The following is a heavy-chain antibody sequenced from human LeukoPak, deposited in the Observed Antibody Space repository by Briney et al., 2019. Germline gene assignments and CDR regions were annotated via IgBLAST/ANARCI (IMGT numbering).Heavy chain of an antibody. CDR3: ARDCSTSCYYNWFDP. J-gene: IGHJ5*02. CDR1: GYTFTSYY. D-gene: IGHD2-2*01. V-gene: IGHV1-46*01. CDR2: INPSGGST. Sequence: ASVKVSCKASGYTFTSYYMHWVRQAPGQGLEWMGIINPSGGSTSYAQKFQGRVTMTRDTSTSTVYMELSSLRSEDTAVYYCARDCSTSCYYNWFDPWGQGTLVTVSS.